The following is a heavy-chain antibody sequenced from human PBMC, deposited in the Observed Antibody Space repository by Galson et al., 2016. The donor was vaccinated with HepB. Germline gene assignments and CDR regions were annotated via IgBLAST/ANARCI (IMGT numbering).Heavy chain of an antibody. Sequence: SETLSLTCTVSGDSISSSRYYWGWIRQPPGKGLEWIGSIYYSGTTYYNPSLKSRVTISVDTSKNQFSLKLSSVTAADTAVYYCARLYGDYEYYFNYYGMDVWGQGTTVTVSS. CDR1: GDSISSSRYY. J-gene: IGHJ6*02. V-gene: IGHV4-39*01. D-gene: IGHD4-17*01. CDR3: ARLYGDYEYYFNYYGMDV. CDR2: IYYSGTT.